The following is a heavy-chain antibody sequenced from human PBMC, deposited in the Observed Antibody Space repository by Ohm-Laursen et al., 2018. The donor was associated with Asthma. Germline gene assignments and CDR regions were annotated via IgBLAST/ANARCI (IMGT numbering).Heavy chain of an antibody. CDR3: ARDRVVVVPAAFDY. CDR1: GFTFSSYA. Sequence: SLRLSCAASGFTFSSYAMHWVRQAPGRGLEWVSYISSSSGTIYYADSVKGRFTISRDNAKNALYLHMNSLRDEDTAVYYCARDRVVVVPAAFDYWGQGTLVTVSS. CDR2: ISSSSGTI. V-gene: IGHV3-48*02. J-gene: IGHJ4*02. D-gene: IGHD2-2*01.